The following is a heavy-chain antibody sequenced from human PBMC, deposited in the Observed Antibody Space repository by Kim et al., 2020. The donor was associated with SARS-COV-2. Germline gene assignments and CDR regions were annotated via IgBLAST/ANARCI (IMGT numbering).Heavy chain of an antibody. D-gene: IGHD2-2*01. CDR2: IIPIFGTA. Sequence: SVKVSCKASGGTFSSYAISWVRQAPGQGLEWMGGIIPIFGTANYAQKFQGRVTITADESTSTAYMELSSLRSEDTAVYYCARSDHEIVVVPETYYYYYYGMDVWGQGTTVTVSS. CDR1: GGTFSSYA. V-gene: IGHV1-69*13. J-gene: IGHJ6*02. CDR3: ARSDHEIVVVPETYYYYYYGMDV.